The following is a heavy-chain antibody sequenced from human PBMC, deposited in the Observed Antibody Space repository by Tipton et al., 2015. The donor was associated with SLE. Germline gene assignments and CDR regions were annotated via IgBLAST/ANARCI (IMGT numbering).Heavy chain of an antibody. D-gene: IGHD3-3*01. CDR1: GYSISSGYY. J-gene: IGHJ5*02. Sequence: LRLSCAVSGYSISSGYYWGWIRQPPGKGLEWIGSIYHSGSTYYNPSLKSRVTISVDTSKNQFSLKLSSVTAADTAVYYCARGGRSVLRFLEWPYREWFDPWGQGTLVTVSS. CDR3: ARGGRSVLRFLEWPYREWFDP. CDR2: IYHSGST. V-gene: IGHV4-38-2*01.